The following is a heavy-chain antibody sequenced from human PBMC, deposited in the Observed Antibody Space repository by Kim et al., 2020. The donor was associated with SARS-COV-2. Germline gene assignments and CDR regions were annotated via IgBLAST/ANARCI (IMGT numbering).Heavy chain of an antibody. CDR1: GGSVSSGSYY. J-gene: IGHJ5*02. V-gene: IGHV4-61*01. CDR2: IYYSGST. Sequence: SETLSLTCTVSGGSVSSGSYYWSWIRQPPGKGLEWIGYIYYSGSTNYNPSLKSRVTISVDTSKNQFSLKLSSVTAADPAVYYCARDSSWYYDILTGYHFENWFDPWGQGTLVTVSS. CDR3: ARDSSWYYDILTGYHFENWFDP. D-gene: IGHD3-9*01.